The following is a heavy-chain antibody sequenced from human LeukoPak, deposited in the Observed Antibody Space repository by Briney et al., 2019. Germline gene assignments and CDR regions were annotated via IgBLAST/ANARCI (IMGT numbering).Heavy chain of an antibody. J-gene: IGHJ4*02. CDR1: GFTFGTYA. CDR2: ISYHGRKK. CDR3: ARGRGVTGTAIDY. D-gene: IGHD1-20*01. Sequence: GGSLRLSCAASGFTFGTYAMHWVRQAPGKGLEWVSMISYHGRKKLYADSVKGRFSISRDNAKNSLYLQMNSLRAEDTAVYYCARGRGVTGTAIDYWGQGTLVTVSS. V-gene: IGHV3-30*04.